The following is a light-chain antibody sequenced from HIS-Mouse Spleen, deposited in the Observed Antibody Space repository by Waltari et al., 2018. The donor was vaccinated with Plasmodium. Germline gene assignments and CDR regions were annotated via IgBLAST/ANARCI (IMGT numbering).Light chain of an antibody. CDR1: SSDVGGSNN. CDR3: SSYTSSSTLNYV. J-gene: IGLJ1*01. Sequence: QSALTQPASVSGSPGQSITISCTGTSSDVGGSNNDSWYQQHPGKAPKLMIYDVSNRPSGVSNRFSGSKSGNTASLTISGLQAEDEADYYCSSYTSSSTLNYVFGTGTKVTVL. CDR2: DVS. V-gene: IGLV2-14*03.